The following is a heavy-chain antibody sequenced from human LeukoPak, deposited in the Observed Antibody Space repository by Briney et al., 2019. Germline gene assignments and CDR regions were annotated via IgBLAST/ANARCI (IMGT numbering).Heavy chain of an antibody. D-gene: IGHD2-2*01. J-gene: IGHJ5*02. CDR3: ARDPRWLTPDCTSTSCYENYFDP. Sequence: SETLSLTCAVPGYSISSGYQWAWIRQSPGQGLEWIGSIYHSGSAHYNPSLKSRVTISVETSKNQFSLKMYSVTAADTAVYYCARDPRWLTPDCTSTSCYENYFDPWGQGTLVTVSS. V-gene: IGHV4-38-2*02. CDR2: IYHSGSA. CDR1: GYSISSGYQ.